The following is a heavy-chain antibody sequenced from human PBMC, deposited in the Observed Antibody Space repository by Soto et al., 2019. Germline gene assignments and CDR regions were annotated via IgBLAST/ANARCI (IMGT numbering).Heavy chain of an antibody. CDR1: GGSISSYY. D-gene: IGHD3-3*01. CDR3: ARVGDFWSGHYYYYGMDV. CDR2: IYYSGST. Sequence: PSETLSLTCTVSGGSISSYYWSWIRQPPGKGLEWIGYIYYSGSTNYNPSLKSRVTISVDTSKNQFSLKLSSVTAADTAVYYCARVGDFWSGHYYYYGMDVWGQGTTVT. V-gene: IGHV4-59*01. J-gene: IGHJ6*02.